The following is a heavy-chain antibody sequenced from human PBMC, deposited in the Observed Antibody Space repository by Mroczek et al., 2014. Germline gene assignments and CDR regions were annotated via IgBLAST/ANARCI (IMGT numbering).Heavy chain of an antibody. J-gene: IGHJ4*02. CDR3: ARSFNGNITMVRGVTGVDY. CDR1: GGSFSGYY. CDR2: INHSGST. Sequence: QVQLQQWGAGLLKPSETLSLTCAVYGGSFSGYYWSWIRQPPGKGLEWIGEINHSGSTNYNPSLKSRVTISVDTSKNQFSLKLSSVTAADTAVYYCARSFNGNITMVRGVTGVDYWGQGTLVTVSS. V-gene: IGHV4-34*01. D-gene: IGHD3-10*01.